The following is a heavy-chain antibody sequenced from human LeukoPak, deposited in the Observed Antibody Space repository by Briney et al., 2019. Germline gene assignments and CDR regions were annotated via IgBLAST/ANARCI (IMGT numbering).Heavy chain of an antibody. V-gene: IGHV3-30*04. CDR3: ARDVGVIDY. Sequence: GGSLRLSCAASGFTFSSYAMHWVRQAPGKGLEWVAVISYDGSNKYYADSVKGRFTISRDNSKNTLYLQMNSLRAEDTAVYYCARDVGVIDYWGQGTLVTVSS. D-gene: IGHD3-10*01. J-gene: IGHJ4*02. CDR1: GFTFSSYA. CDR2: ISYDGSNK.